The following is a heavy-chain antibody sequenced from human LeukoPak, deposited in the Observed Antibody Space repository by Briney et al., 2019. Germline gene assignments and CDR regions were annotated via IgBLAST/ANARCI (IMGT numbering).Heavy chain of an antibody. V-gene: IGHV1-69*13. CDR1: GGTFSSYA. D-gene: IGHD2-2*01. CDR2: IIPIFGTA. J-gene: IGHJ6*02. Sequence: SVTVSYTASGGTFSSYAISWVRQAPGQGLEWMGGIIPIFGTANYAQKFQGRVMITADESTSTAYMELSSLRSEDTAVYYCARDHAEASTSHYYYGMDVWGQGTTVTVSS. CDR3: ARDHAEASTSHYYYGMDV.